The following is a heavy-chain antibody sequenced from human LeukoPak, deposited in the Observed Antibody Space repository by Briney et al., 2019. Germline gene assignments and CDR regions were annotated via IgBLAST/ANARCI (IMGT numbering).Heavy chain of an antibody. CDR2: IYYSGST. Sequence: SETLSLTCTVSGGSISSYYWSWIRQPPGKGLEWIGYIYYSGSTNYNPSLKSRVTISVDTSKNQFSLKLSSVTAADTAVYYCARGSVTWQKAPLEYWGQGTLVTVSS. CDR3: ARGSVTWQKAPLEY. CDR1: GGSISSYY. D-gene: IGHD4-17*01. J-gene: IGHJ4*02. V-gene: IGHV4-59*01.